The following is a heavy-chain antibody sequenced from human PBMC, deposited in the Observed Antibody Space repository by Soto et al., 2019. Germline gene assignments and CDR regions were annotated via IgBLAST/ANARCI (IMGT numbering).Heavy chain of an antibody. J-gene: IGHJ5*02. V-gene: IGHV3-30-3*01. CDR3: ARLLTLNWFDP. CDR1: GFTFSSYA. Sequence: LRLSCAASGFTFSSYAMHWVRQAPGKGLEWVAVISYDGSNKYYADSVKGRFTISRDNSKNTLYLQMNSLRAEDTAVYYCARLLTLNWFDPWGQGTLVTVSS. D-gene: IGHD2-15*01. CDR2: ISYDGSNK.